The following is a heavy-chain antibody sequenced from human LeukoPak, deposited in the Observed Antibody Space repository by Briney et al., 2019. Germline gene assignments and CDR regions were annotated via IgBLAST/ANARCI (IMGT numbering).Heavy chain of an antibody. J-gene: IGHJ6*02. CDR1: GFTFSSYW. CDR3: TNLMPAAIYYYGMDV. D-gene: IGHD2-2*01. CDR2: IKQDGSEK. Sequence: PGGSLRLSCAASGFTFSSYWMSWVRQAPGKGLEWVANIKQDGSEKYYVDSVKGRFTISRDNAKNSLYQQMNSLKTEDTAVYYCTNLMPAAIYYYGMDVWGQGTTVTVSS. V-gene: IGHV3-7*03.